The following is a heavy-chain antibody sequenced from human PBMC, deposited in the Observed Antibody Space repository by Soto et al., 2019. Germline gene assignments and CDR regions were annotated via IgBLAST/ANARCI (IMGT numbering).Heavy chain of an antibody. CDR1: GFNFDEFS. CDR2: INYNGDTT. D-gene: IGHD3-10*01. J-gene: IGHJ4*02. V-gene: IGHV3-43*01. Sequence: EVQLVESGGVVVQPGGSLRLSCAASGFNFDEFSLHWVRLAPGKGLEWVSLINYNGDTTYYTDSVKGRFTVSRNNSRYALALQMNSLTSEDTALYYCAKEIREDGCNSPAIFDYWGQGTLVTVSS. CDR3: AKEIREDGCNSPAIFDY.